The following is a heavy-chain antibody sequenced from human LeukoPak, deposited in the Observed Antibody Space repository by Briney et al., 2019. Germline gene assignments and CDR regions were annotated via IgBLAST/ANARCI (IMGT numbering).Heavy chain of an antibody. J-gene: IGHJ5*02. CDR2: IYYSGST. V-gene: IGHV4-59*12. CDR1: GGSISSYH. CDR3: ARGGYCSSTSCYIAWFDP. D-gene: IGHD2-2*02. Sequence: SETLSLTCTVSGGSISSYHWSWIRQPPGKGLEWIGYIYYSGSTNYNPSLKSRVTISVDTSKNQFSLKLSSVTAADTAVYYCARGGYCSSTSCYIAWFDPWGQGTLVTVSS.